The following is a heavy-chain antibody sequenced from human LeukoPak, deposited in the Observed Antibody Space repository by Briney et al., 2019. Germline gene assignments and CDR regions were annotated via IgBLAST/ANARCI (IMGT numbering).Heavy chain of an antibody. CDR3: ARVSASSGYSYGIYYYYMDV. J-gene: IGHJ6*03. CDR1: GGSISSYY. D-gene: IGHD5-18*01. CDR2: IYYSGST. V-gene: IGHV4-59*01. Sequence: PSETLSLTCSVSGGSISSYYWSRIRQPPGKGLEWIGYIYYSGSTNYNPSLKSRVTISVDTSKNQFSLKLSSVTAADTAVYYCARVSASSGYSYGIYYYYMDVWGKGTTVTVSS.